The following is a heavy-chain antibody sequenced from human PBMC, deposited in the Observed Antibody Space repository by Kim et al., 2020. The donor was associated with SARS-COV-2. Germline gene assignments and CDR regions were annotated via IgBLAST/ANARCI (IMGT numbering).Heavy chain of an antibody. CDR3: ARLTYYDILTGYLTRRGVTLPDY. Sequence: SETLSLTCTVSGGSISSSSYYWGWIRQPPGKGLEWIGSIYYSGSTYYNPSLKSRVTISVDTSKNQFSLKLSSVTAADTAVYYCARLTYYDILTGYLTRRGVTLPDYWGQGTLVTVSS. CDR2: IYYSGST. CDR1: GGSISSSSYY. J-gene: IGHJ4*02. D-gene: IGHD3-9*01. V-gene: IGHV4-39*01.